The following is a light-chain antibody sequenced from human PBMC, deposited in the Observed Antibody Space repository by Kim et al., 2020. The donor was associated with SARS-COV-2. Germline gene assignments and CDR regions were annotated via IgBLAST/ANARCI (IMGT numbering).Light chain of an antibody. CDR2: DVS. V-gene: IGKV3-11*01. J-gene: IGKJ4*01. Sequence: LSPGETATLSCRASQSVDPSLAWYQLKPGQAPRLIIFDVSRSVTGTPARFSGTGSGTDFTLTISSLEPEDVALYFCHHRSLWTPTFGGGTKVDIK. CDR1: QSVDPS. CDR3: HHRSLWTPT.